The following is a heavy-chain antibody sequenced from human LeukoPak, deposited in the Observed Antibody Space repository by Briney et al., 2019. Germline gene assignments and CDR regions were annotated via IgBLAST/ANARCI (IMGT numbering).Heavy chain of an antibody. CDR1: GFTFNRHW. Sequence: PGGSLRLSCAASGFTFNRHWMTWVRQAPGKGREWVANIKQDGSDQYYVGSVKGRFTISRDNAKNSLYMQMNNLRDEDTAVYYCARKAYDSDCFDFWGQGTLVTVSS. CDR2: IKQDGSDQ. J-gene: IGHJ4*02. CDR3: ARKAYDSDCFDF. D-gene: IGHD2-21*01. V-gene: IGHV3-7*04.